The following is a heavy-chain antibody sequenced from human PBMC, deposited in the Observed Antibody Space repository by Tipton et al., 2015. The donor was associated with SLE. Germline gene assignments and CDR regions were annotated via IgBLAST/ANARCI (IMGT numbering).Heavy chain of an antibody. J-gene: IGHJ5*02. CDR3: ARGSDFYGSGSSP. CDR2: IYYSGST. Sequence: TLSLTCTVSGGSISSGGYYWSWIRQHPGKGLEWIGDIYYSGSTYYNPSLKSRVTISVDTSKNQFSLKLSSVTAADTAVYYCARGSDFYGSGSSPWGQGTLVTVSS. V-gene: IGHV4-31*03. CDR1: GGSISSGGYY. D-gene: IGHD3-10*01.